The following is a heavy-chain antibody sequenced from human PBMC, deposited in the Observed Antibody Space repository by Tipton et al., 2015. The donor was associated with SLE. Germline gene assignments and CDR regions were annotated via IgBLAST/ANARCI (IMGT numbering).Heavy chain of an antibody. CDR3: AREARAEPPYNSGWFDY. J-gene: IGHJ4*02. CDR2: ISYDGSNK. CDR1: GFTFSSYA. V-gene: IGHV3-30-3*01. Sequence: SLRLSCAASGFTFSSYAMHWVRQAPGKGLEWVALISYDGSNKYYADSVKGRFTISRDNSKNTLYLQMYPLRAEDTAVYYCAREARAEPPYNSGWFDYWGQGTLVTVSS. D-gene: IGHD6-19*01.